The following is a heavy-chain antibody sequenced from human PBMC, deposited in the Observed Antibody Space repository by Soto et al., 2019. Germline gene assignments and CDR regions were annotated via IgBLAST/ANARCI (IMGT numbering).Heavy chain of an antibody. Sequence: PGGSLRLSCAASGFTVSSSHMTWVRQAPGRGPEWVSIIHSGGNTYYADSVQGRFTMLRDNAKNTLSLQMNNLTSDDTAVYFCARDPFGGHDLDMDVWGQGTAVTVSS. CDR3: ARDPFGGHDLDMDV. CDR1: GFTVSSSH. D-gene: IGHD5-12*01. V-gene: IGHV3-53*05. J-gene: IGHJ6*02. CDR2: IHSGGNT.